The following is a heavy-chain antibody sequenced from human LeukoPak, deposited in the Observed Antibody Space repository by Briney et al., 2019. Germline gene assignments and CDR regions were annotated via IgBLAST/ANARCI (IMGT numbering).Heavy chain of an antibody. CDR2: IYYSGST. J-gene: IGHJ3*02. CDR3: ARALPDYTESDAFDI. V-gene: IGHV4-59*01. Sequence: SETLSLTCTVSGGSISSYYWSWIRQPPGKGLEWIGYIYYSGSTNYNPSLKSRVTISVDTSKNQFSLKLSSVTAADTAVYYCARALPDYTESDAFDIWGQGTMVTVSS. D-gene: IGHD3-3*01. CDR1: GGSISSYY.